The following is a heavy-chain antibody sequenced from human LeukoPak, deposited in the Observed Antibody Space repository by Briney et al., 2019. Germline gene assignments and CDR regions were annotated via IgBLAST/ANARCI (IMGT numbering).Heavy chain of an antibody. CDR2: TYYRSKWYN. CDR1: GDSVSSNSAA. CDR3: AREGMGELEDAFDI. Sequence: SQTPSLTCAISGDSVSSNSAAWIWLRQSPSRGLEWLGRTYYRSKWYNDYAVSVKSRITINPDTSKNQFSLQLNSVTPEDTAVYYCAREGMGELEDAFDIWGQGTMVTVSS. V-gene: IGHV6-1*01. D-gene: IGHD1-26*01. J-gene: IGHJ3*02.